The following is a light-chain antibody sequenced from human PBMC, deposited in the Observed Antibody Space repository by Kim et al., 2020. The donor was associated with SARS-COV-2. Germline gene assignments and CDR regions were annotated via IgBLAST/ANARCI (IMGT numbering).Light chain of an antibody. CDR1: SLRSYY. J-gene: IGLJ2*01. CDR3: NSRDSNDNVV. CDR2: GKN. Sequence: VALGQTVRITCQGASLRSYYATCYQQKPGQAPIVVIYGKNNRPSGIPDRFSGSSSGNTASLTITGTQAGDEADYYCNSRDSNDNVVFGGGTQLTVL. V-gene: IGLV3-19*01.